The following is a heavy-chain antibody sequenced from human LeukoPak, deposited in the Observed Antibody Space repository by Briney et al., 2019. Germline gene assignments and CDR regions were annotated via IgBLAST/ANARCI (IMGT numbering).Heavy chain of an antibody. CDR3: AKGRDTARDLSDY. J-gene: IGHJ4*02. D-gene: IGHD5-18*01. CDR1: GFTFSSYG. V-gene: IGHV3-33*06. CDR2: IWYDGSNK. Sequence: GGSLRLSCAASGFTFSSYGMHWVRQAPGKGLEWVAVIWYDGSNKYYADSVKGRFTISRDNSKNTLYLQMNSLRAEDTAVYYCAKGRDTARDLSDYWGQGTLVTVSS.